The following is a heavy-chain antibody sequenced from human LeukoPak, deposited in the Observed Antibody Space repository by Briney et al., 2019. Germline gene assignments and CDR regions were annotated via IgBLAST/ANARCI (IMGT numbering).Heavy chain of an antibody. CDR2: INSDGSST. CDR1: GFTFSNYW. CDR3: AKDRPHPSVEPTNFDS. V-gene: IGHV3-74*01. Sequence: GGSLRLSCAASGFTFSNYWMHWVRQAPGKGLVWVSRINSDGSSTNYADSVKGRFTISRDNSKNTLYLQMNSLRDEDTAVYYCAKDRPHPSVEPTNFDSWGQGTLVTVSS. J-gene: IGHJ4*02. D-gene: IGHD5/OR15-5a*01.